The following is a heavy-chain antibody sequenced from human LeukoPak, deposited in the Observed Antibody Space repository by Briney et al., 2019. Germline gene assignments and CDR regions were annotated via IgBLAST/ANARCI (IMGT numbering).Heavy chain of an antibody. CDR2: IYYSGNT. Sequence: PSETLSLTCTLSSGSIRSSSYYGGWIRQPPGKGRECIGSIYYSGNTYYNPSLKSRVTISVDTSKNQFSLKLSSVTAAGTAVYYCKIAAGDYYYGMDVWGQGTTVTVSS. D-gene: IGHD6-13*01. CDR1: SGSIRSSSYY. J-gene: IGHJ6*02. CDR3: KIAAGDYYYGMDV. V-gene: IGHV4-39*01.